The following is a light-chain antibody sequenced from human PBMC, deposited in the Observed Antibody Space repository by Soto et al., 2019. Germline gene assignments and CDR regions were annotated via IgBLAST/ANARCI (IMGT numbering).Light chain of an antibody. V-gene: IGKV3-15*01. J-gene: IGKJ4*01. CDR1: QSVSSN. CDR2: GAS. CDR3: QQHNNWPLT. Sequence: EIVMTQPPATLSVSPGERATLSCRASQSVSSNLAWYQQKSGQAPRLLVYGASTRATGIPARFSGSGSGTQFTLTISSLQSEDFAVYYCQQHNNWPLTFGGGTKVEIK.